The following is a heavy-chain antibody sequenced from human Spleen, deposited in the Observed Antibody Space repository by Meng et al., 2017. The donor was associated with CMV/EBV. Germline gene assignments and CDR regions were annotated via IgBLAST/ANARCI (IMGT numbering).Heavy chain of an antibody. CDR2: INHSGST. D-gene: IGHD2-2*01. V-gene: IGHV4-34*01. CDR1: GGSFSGYF. J-gene: IGHJ3*02. Sequence: SETLSLTCAVCGGSFSGYFWSWIRQPPGKGLEWIGEINHSGSTNYNPSLKSPVTISVDTSKNQFSLRLRSVTAADTAVYYCVRGFCSSTSCPTLGAFDIWGHGTMVTVSS. CDR3: VRGFCSSTSCPTLGAFDI.